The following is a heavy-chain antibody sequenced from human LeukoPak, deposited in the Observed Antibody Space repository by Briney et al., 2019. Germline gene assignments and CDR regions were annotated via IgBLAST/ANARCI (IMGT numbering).Heavy chain of an antibody. Sequence: GGSLRLSCVASGVTLSNYAMSWARQAPGKGLEWVSGISGSGDATYYADSVKGRFTISRDNSKNTLYLQMNSLRVEEMAVYYCAKLRGPSSSSENNWFDPWGQGTLVTVSS. CDR3: AKLRGPSSSSENNWFDP. D-gene: IGHD6-6*01. V-gene: IGHV3-23*01. CDR1: GVTLSNYA. CDR2: ISGSGDAT. J-gene: IGHJ5*02.